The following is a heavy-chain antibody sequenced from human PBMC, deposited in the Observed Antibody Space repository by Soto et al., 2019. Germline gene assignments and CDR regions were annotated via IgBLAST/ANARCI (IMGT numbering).Heavy chain of an antibody. CDR3: TKDSGYDSTD. Sequence: PGGSLRLSCVASGFTLGTSGMSWVRQAPGKGLEWISGLSGDNNTDTKYADSVKGRFTISRDNSKSTLYLQMHSLRVEDTALYYCTKDSGYDSTDWGLGTLVTVSS. CDR1: GFTLGTSG. CDR2: LSGDNNTDT. V-gene: IGHV3-23*01. J-gene: IGHJ4*02. D-gene: IGHD3-9*01.